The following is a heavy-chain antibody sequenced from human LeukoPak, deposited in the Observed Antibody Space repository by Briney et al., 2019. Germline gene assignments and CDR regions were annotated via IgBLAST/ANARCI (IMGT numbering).Heavy chain of an antibody. CDR3: PRQSYASGWNPFDY. CDR2: ISGGGITT. V-gene: IGHV3-23*01. Sequence: GGSLRLSCAASGFTFSNYAMSWVRQAPGKGLEWVSTISGGGITTYYADSARGRFTNSRDNSKNTMFLQMNSLRADDTAVYYCPRQSYASGWNPFDYWGQGILVTVSS. J-gene: IGHJ4*02. D-gene: IGHD6-19*01. CDR1: GFTFSNYA.